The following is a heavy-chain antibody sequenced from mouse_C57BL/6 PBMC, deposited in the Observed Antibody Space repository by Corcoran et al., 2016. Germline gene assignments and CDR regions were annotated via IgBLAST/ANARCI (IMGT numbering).Heavy chain of an antibody. J-gene: IGHJ4*01. CDR3: ARDGPYAMDY. V-gene: IGHV3-6*01. CDR1: GSSITSGYY. Sequence: DVQLQESGSGLVKPSQSLSLTCSVTGSSITSGYYWNWIRQFPGNKLEWMGYISYDGSNNYYPSLKNRISITRDTSKNQFFLKLNSVITEDTATYYCARDGPYAMDYWGQGTSVTVSS. CDR2: ISYDGSN.